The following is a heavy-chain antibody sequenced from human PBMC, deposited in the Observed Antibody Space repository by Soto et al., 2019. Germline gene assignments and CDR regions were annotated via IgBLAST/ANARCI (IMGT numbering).Heavy chain of an antibody. CDR2: IYHSGST. CDR3: ARDSYVWGSYRPRPYYYYGMDV. CDR1: GGSISSSNW. J-gene: IGHJ6*02. D-gene: IGHD3-16*02. V-gene: IGHV4-4*02. Sequence: SETLSLTCAVSGGSISSSNWWSWVRQPPGKGLEWIGEIYHSGSTNYNPSLKSRVTISVDKSKNQFSLQLNSVTPEDTAVYYCARDSYVWGSYRPRPYYYYGMDVWGQGTTVTVSS.